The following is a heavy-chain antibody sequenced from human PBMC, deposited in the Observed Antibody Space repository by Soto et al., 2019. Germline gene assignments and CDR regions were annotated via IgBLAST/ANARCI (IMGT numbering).Heavy chain of an antibody. J-gene: IGHJ4*02. Sequence: PSETLSLTCAVYGGSFSGYYWSWIRQPPGKGLEWIGEINHSGSTNYNASLKSRVTMSVDTSKNQFSLRVSSLTAADTAVYYCAGAGGSPKFAFGYWGQGALVTVSS. CDR3: AGAGGSPKFAFGY. V-gene: IGHV4-34*01. CDR2: INHSGST. D-gene: IGHD5-12*01. CDR1: GGSFSGYY.